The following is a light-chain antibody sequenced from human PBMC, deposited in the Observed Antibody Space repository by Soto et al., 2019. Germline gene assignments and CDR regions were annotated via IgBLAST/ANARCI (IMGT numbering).Light chain of an antibody. CDR1: QDIGRR. J-gene: IGKJ1*01. CDR2: AAS. Sequence: DIQMTQSPSSVSASIGDRVTITCRASQDIGRRLAWFQQKPGKAPKYLIQAASSLQGGVPSTFSGSGSGTDFTLTINTLHPEDFATYYRLQVYSFPRTFGQGTKVDIK. CDR3: LQVYSFPRT. V-gene: IGKV1-12*01.